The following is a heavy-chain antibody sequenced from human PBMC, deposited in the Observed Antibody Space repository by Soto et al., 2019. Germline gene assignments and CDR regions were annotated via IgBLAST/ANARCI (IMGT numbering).Heavy chain of an antibody. J-gene: IGHJ4*03. CDR2: INGPGDDT. V-gene: IGHV3-23*01. Sequence: DVQLLEAGGNLVQPGGSLRLSCAASGFTFHNYAMSWVRQAPGKGLEWVSSINGPGDDTYYADSVKGRFTISRDNSKNPLYLQMNSLRAEDTALYYCAKTGEYDHGWGKSPWDWGQGTLVTVSS. D-gene: IGHD3-16*01. CDR1: GFTFHNYA. CDR3: AKTGEYDHGWGKSPWD.